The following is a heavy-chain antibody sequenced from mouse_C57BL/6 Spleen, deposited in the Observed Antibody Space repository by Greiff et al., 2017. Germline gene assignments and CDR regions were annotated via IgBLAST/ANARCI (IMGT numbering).Heavy chain of an antibody. CDR2: IYPGSGNT. J-gene: IGHJ4*01. Sequence: QVQLQQSGPELVKPGASVKISCKASGYSFTSYYIHWVKQRPGQGLEWIGWIYPGSGNTKYNEKFKGKATLTADTSSSTAYMQLSSLTSEDSAVYYCAIPILLRAMDYWGQGTSVTVSS. D-gene: IGHD1-1*01. CDR3: AIPILLRAMDY. V-gene: IGHV1-66*01. CDR1: GYSFTSYY.